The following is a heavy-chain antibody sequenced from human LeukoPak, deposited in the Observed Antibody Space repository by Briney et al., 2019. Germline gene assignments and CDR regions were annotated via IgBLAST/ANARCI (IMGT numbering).Heavy chain of an antibody. CDR1: GFTFSSYS. CDR2: ISSSSSYI. Sequence: GGSLRLSCAASGFTFSSYSMNWVRQAPGKGLEWVSSISSSSSYIYYADSVKGRFTISRDNAKNSLYLQMNSLRAEDTAVYYCGRIGDRSGYYYYFDYWGQGTLVTVSS. J-gene: IGHJ4*02. D-gene: IGHD3-22*01. CDR3: GRIGDRSGYYYYFDY. V-gene: IGHV3-21*04.